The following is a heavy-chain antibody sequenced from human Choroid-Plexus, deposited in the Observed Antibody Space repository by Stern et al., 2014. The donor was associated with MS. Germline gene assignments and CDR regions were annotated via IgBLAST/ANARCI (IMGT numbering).Heavy chain of an antibody. CDR3: AKDRQWSTYFFDY. Sequence: VQLVESGGGVAQPGRPLILSCAASGFTFSNFGMHWVRQAPGKGLEWVGLISYDGSDKYYADPVKGRFTIFRDNSKNTLYMHMNSLRAEDTAVYYCAKDRQWSTYFFDYWGQGSLVTVSS. D-gene: IGHD2-15*01. CDR2: ISYDGSDK. V-gene: IGHV3-30*18. CDR1: GFTFSNFG. J-gene: IGHJ4*02.